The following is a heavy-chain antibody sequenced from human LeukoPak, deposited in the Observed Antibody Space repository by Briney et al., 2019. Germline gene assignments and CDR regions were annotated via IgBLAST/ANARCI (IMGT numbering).Heavy chain of an antibody. CDR1: GASLSIRTSL. J-gene: IGHJ5*02. CDR2: IYSRANT. D-gene: IGHD3-3*01. CDR3: ARHVSSVGVAVVITLNDP. Sequence: SDTLSLTCIVSGASLSIRTSLWGWICQSPGKGLERVGAIYSRANTYLKPALKSRFPSSGCTSTNHLSLKVNPVPAPHTTTYYGARHVSSVGVAVVITLNDPWGQGILVTVSS. V-gene: IGHV4-39*01.